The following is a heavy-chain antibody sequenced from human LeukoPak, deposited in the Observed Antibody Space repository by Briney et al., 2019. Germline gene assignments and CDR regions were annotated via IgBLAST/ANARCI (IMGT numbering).Heavy chain of an antibody. CDR1: GFTFDDYA. Sequence: PGGSLRLSCAASGFTFDDYAMHWVRQAPGKGLEWVANIKQDGSEKYYVDSVKGRFTISRDNAKNSLYLQMNSLRAEDTAVYYCARDVNSGGWTDYWGQGTLVTVST. CDR2: IKQDGSEK. J-gene: IGHJ4*02. V-gene: IGHV3-7*01. CDR3: ARDVNSGGWTDY. D-gene: IGHD6-19*01.